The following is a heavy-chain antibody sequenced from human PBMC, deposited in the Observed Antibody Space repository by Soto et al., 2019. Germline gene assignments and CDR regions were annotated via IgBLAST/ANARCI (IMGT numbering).Heavy chain of an antibody. Sequence: GSLRLSCAASGFIFENFGMSWVRQAPGKGLEWISSISGSGFKKYYADSVKGRFTISRDNSKSTVYLELNNLSAEDTAVYHCAKNQGVELVPLATVNWFDPWGQGSVVTVSS. V-gene: IGHV3-23*01. D-gene: IGHD1-26*01. CDR1: GFIFENFG. CDR3: AKNQGVELVPLATVNWFDP. CDR2: ISGSGFKK. J-gene: IGHJ5*02.